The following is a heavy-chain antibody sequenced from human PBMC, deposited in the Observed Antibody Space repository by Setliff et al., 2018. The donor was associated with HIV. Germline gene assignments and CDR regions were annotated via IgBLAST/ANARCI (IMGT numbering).Heavy chain of an antibody. V-gene: IGHV3-30*02. CDR2: IRSDGSNK. J-gene: IGHJ4*02. CDR1: GFTFSSNG. CDR3: AKDRYYDSSGSPFDY. D-gene: IGHD3-22*01. Sequence: GGSLRLSCAASGFTFSSNGMYWVRQAPGKGLEWVAFIRSDGSNKYYADSVKGRFTICRDNSKNTLYLQMNSLRAEDTAVYYCAKDRYYDSSGSPFDYWGQGTLVTVSS.